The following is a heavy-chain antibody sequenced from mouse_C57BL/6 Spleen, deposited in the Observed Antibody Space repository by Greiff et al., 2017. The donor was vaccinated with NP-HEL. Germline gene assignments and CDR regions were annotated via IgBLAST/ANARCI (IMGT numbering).Heavy chain of an antibody. D-gene: IGHD1-1*01. CDR2: IRNKANGSTS. CDR3: ARYYYGSSYFDY. V-gene: IGHV7-3*01. Sequence: EVQLQQSGGGLVQPGGSLSLSCAASGFTFTDYYMSWVRQPPGKALEWLGFIRNKANGSTSEYSASVKGRFTISRDNSQSILYLQMNALRAEDSATDYCARYYYGSSYFDYWGQGTTLTVSS. CDR1: GFTFTDYY. J-gene: IGHJ2*01.